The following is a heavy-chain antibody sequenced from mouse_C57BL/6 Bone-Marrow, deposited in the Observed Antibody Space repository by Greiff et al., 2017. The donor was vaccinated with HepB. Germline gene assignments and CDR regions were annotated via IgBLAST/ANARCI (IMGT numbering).Heavy chain of an antibody. CDR1: GYTFTSYW. Sequence: QVQLQQSGAELVKPGASVKLSCKASGYTFTSYWMHWVKQRPGHGLEWIGMIHPNSGSTNYNEKFKGKATLTVDKSSSTAYMQLSSLTSEDSAVYYCARGEIYDCALYYWDPGTTLTVSS. J-gene: IGHJ2*01. D-gene: IGHD2-3*01. V-gene: IGHV1-64*01. CDR2: IHPNSGST. CDR3: ARGEIYDCALYY.